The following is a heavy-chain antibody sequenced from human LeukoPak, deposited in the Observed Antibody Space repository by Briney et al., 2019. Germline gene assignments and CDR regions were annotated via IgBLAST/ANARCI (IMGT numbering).Heavy chain of an antibody. CDR3: ARGGRYCTTTNCYIGK. D-gene: IGHD2-2*02. Sequence: GGSLRLSCAASGLTFSNYAMNWVRQAPGKGLEWVSGISGSGDSTYYADSVKGRFTISRDNSKNTLYLQMNSLRAEDTAIYHCARGGRYCTTTNCYIGKWGQGTLVTVSS. V-gene: IGHV3-23*01. J-gene: IGHJ4*02. CDR2: ISGSGDST. CDR1: GLTFSNYA.